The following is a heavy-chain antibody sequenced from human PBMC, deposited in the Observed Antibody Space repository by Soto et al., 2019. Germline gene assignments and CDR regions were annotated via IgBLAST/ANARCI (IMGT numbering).Heavy chain of an antibody. CDR2: ISGYNGKT. D-gene: IGHD3-10*01. V-gene: IGHV1-18*04. CDR3: ARDKMIDDFGLGSFDY. Sequence: ASVKVSCKASGYTFTSFGVSWLRQAPGQGPEWMGWISGYNGKTKHANKVQGRVTLTTDTSRKTAYMELRSLRSDDTAVYYCARDKMIDDFGLGSFDYWGQGIVVTVSS. CDR1: GYTFTSFG. J-gene: IGHJ4*02.